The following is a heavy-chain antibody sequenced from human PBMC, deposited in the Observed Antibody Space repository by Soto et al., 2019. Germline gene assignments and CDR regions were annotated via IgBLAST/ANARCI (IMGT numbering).Heavy chain of an antibody. CDR2: ISYDGSNK. Sequence: PGGSLRLSCAASGFTFSSYGMHWVRRAPGKGLEWVAVISYDGSNKYYADSVKGRFTIARDNPKNTLYLQMNSLRAEDTAVYYCAKVLPLRIAARPGYFQHWGQGTLVTVSS. D-gene: IGHD6-6*01. J-gene: IGHJ1*01. CDR1: GFTFSSYG. V-gene: IGHV3-30*18. CDR3: AKVLPLRIAARPGYFQH.